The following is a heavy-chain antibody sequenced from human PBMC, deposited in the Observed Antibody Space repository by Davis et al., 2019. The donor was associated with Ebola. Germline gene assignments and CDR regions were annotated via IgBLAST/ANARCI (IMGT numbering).Heavy chain of an antibody. CDR1: GGSISSSSYY. V-gene: IGHV4-39*07. CDR2: IYYSGST. J-gene: IGHJ4*02. D-gene: IGHD3-3*01. Sequence: SETLSLTCTVSGGSISSSSYYWGWIRQPPGKGLEWIGSIYYSGSTYYNPSLKSRVTISVDTSKNQFSLKLSSVTAADTAVYYCARSPPVLRFLEWLFDYWGQGTLVTVSS. CDR3: ARSPPVLRFLEWLFDY.